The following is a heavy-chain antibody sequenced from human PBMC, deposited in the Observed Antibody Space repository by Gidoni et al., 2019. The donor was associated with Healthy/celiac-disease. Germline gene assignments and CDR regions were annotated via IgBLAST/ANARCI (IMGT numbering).Heavy chain of an antibody. CDR2: ISGSGCST. D-gene: IGHD4-17*01. V-gene: IGHV3-23*01. CDR1: GFTFSSYA. CDR3: AKDFYGDYDYYYGMDV. Sequence: EVQLLVSGGGLVQPGGSMRLSCAASGFTFSSYAMSWVRQAPGNGLEWVSDISGSGCSTYYADSVKGRFTISRDNSKNTLYLQMNSLRAEDTAVYYCAKDFYGDYDYYYGMDVWGQGTTVTVSS. J-gene: IGHJ6*02.